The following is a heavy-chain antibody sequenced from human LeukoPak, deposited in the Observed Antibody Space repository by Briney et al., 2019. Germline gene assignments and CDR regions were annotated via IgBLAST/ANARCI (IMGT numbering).Heavy chain of an antibody. Sequence: PGGSLRLSCAASGFTFSTYAMRWVRQAPGKGLEWVSSISGSGDATYYADSVKGRFTISRDNSKNTVSLHMNSLRAEDTAVYFCANLTPAPPGVDHWGQGTLVTVSS. J-gene: IGHJ4*02. V-gene: IGHV3-23*01. CDR2: ISGSGDAT. CDR1: GFTFSTYA. CDR3: ANLTPAPPGVDH.